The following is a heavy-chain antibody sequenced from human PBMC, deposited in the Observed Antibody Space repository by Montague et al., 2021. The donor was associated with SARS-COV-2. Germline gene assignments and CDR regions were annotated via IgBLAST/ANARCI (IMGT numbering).Heavy chain of an antibody. J-gene: IGHJ4*02. CDR1: GGSISTGSYY. D-gene: IGHD4-11*01. CDR3: VRGGDYTDYGRVDY. Sequence: SETLSLTCSFSGGSISTGSYYWGWIRQPPRKGLEWIGSIYYSGDTYYNPSLKGRVTISVDTSKNQFSLRLSSVTAADTAVYYWVRGGDYTDYGRVDYWGQGTLVIVSS. V-gene: IGHV4-39*01. CDR2: IYYSGDT.